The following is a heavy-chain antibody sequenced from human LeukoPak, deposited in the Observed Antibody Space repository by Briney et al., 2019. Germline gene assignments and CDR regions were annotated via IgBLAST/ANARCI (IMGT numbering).Heavy chain of an antibody. J-gene: IGHJ4*02. V-gene: IGHV4-4*07. CDR1: GGSISSYY. CDR2: VYTSGST. D-gene: IGHD6-19*01. CDR3: ARGKVVAGTPGQNSWDS. Sequence: PSETLSLTCTVSGGSISSYYWNWIRQPAGKGLEWIGRVYTSGSTNYNPSLKSRVSMSVDTSKNQFSLKLSSVTAADTAVYYCARGKVVAGTPGQNSWDSWGQGTQVTVSS.